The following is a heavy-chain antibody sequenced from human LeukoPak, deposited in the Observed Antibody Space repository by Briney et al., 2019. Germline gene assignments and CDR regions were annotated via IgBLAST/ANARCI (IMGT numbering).Heavy chain of an antibody. CDR1: GYTFTSYY. CDR3: ARIRDGYNDAYDI. D-gene: IGHD5-24*01. CDR2: INPGGDNT. Sequence: ASVKVSCKASGYTFTSYYMHWVRQAPGQGLEWMGIINPGGDNTDYAQNFQGRVTMTRDTSTSTVYMGLSSLRSEDTAVYYCARIRDGYNDAYDIWGQGTMVTASS. J-gene: IGHJ3*02. V-gene: IGHV1-46*01.